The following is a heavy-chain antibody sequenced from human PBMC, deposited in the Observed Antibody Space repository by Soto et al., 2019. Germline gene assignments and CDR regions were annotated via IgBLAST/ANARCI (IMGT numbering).Heavy chain of an antibody. J-gene: IGHJ4*02. CDR3: PREIRLYDFWSGYSRAYTKPTGHYFDY. D-gene: IGHD3-3*01. Sequence: SETLSLTCTVSGGSISSGDYYWSWIRQPPGKGLEWIGYIYYSGSTYYNPSLKSRVTISVDTSKNQFSLKLSSVTAADTAVYYCPREIRLYDFWSGYSRAYTKPTGHYFDYWGQGTLVTVSS. CDR2: IYYSGST. CDR1: GGSISSGDYY. V-gene: IGHV4-30-4*01.